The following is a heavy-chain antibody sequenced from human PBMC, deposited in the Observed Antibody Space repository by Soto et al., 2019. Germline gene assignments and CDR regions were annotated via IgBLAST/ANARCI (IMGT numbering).Heavy chain of an antibody. Sequence: SETLSLTCTVSGGSISSTDPYWWWILHPPVKGLEVLGSIYYAGSTFHNPSLKRRATISVDTSRNQFSLRLSSVTASDTAVYYCARLVFHCLRGSCDDYNFYGLDVWGQGTTVTVSS. CDR3: ARLVFHCLRGSCDDYNFYGLDV. CDR2: IYYAGST. V-gene: IGHV4-39*01. J-gene: IGHJ6*02. CDR1: GGSISSTDPY. D-gene: IGHD2-15*01.